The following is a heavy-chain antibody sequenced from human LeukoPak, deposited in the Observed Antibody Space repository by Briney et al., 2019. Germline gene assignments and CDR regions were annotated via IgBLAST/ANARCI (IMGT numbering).Heavy chain of an antibody. J-gene: IGHJ4*02. D-gene: IGHD3-10*01. CDR3: AKRGIVIRAVIIVGFHKEAYYFDY. CDR1: GSTLSNYG. V-gene: IGHV3-23*01. CDR2: VSVSCGST. Sequence: REPLRLSCTVSGSTLSNYGLSWFCQAPGNGQDLVAVVSVSCGSTNYADSVKGRFTISRDNPKNTLYLQMNSLRAEDTAVYFCAKRGIVIRAVIIVGFHKEAYYFDYWGQGALVTVSS.